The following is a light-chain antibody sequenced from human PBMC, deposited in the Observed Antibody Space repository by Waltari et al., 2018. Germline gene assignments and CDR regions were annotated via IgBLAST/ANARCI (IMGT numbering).Light chain of an antibody. CDR2: CAS. V-gene: IGKV4-1*01. CDR1: PSVLSSTNSNNY. CDR3: QQYYTTPCT. J-gene: IGKJ2*02. Sequence: DIVLTQSPASLALSLGERATISCRSSPSVLSSTNSNNYLAWYQQRPGQPPKVLFYCASTRVSGVPDRFDGSGSGTDFTLTISSLQAEDLAVYYCQQYYTTPCTFGQGTRLEIK.